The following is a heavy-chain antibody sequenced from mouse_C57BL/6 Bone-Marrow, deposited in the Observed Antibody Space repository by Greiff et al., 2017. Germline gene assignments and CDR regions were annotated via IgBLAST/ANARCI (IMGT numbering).Heavy chain of an antibody. CDR2: ISYSGST. CDR1: GYSITSDY. J-gene: IGHJ4*01. V-gene: IGHV3-8*01. CDR3: ARYIGDGYYVGAMDY. Sequence: EVKLMESGPGLAKPSQTLSLTCSVTGYSITSDYWNWIRKFPGNKLEYMGYISYSGSTYYNPSLKSRISITRDTSKNQYYLQLNSVTTEDTATYDCARYIGDGYYVGAMDYWGQGTSVTVSS. D-gene: IGHD2-3*01.